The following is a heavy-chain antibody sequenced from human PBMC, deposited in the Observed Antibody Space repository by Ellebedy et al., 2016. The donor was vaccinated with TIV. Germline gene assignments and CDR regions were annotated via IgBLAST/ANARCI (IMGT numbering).Heavy chain of an antibody. J-gene: IGHJ6*02. Sequence: GGSLRLXXAASGFTFSSYSMNWVRQAPGKGLEWVSSISSSSSYIYYADSVKGRFTISRDNAKNSLYLQMNSLRAEDTAVYYCARDSNGYGDYESIYYGMDVWGQGTTVTVSS. V-gene: IGHV3-21*01. CDR3: ARDSNGYGDYESIYYGMDV. CDR1: GFTFSSYS. D-gene: IGHD4-17*01. CDR2: ISSSSSYI.